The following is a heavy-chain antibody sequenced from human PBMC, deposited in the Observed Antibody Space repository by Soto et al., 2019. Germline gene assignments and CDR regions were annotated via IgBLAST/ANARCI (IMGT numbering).Heavy chain of an antibody. D-gene: IGHD3-3*01. CDR1: GFTFSSYG. V-gene: IGHV3-30*18. CDR3: AKDAAHEERFLEWLPYYYYGMDV. Sequence: PGESLKISCAASGFTFSSYGMHWVRQAPGKGLEWVAVISYDGSNKYYADSVKGRFTISRDNSKNTLYLQMNSLRAEDTAVYYCAKDAAHEERFLEWLPYYYYGMDVWGQGTTVTVSS. CDR2: ISYDGSNK. J-gene: IGHJ6*02.